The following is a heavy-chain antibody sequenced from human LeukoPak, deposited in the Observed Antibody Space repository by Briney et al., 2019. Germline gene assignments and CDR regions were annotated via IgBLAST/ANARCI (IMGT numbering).Heavy chain of an antibody. CDR1: GGSISSNSYY. D-gene: IGHD5-24*01. CDR2: IYYSGST. Sequence: SETLSLTCAVSGGSISSNSYYWGWIRQPPGKGLEWIGSIYYSGSTYYNPFLKSRVTISVDTSKNQFSLKLSSVTAADTAVYYCARRSRGWLQLTPFDYWGQGTLVTVSS. J-gene: IGHJ4*02. V-gene: IGHV4-39*01. CDR3: ARRSRGWLQLTPFDY.